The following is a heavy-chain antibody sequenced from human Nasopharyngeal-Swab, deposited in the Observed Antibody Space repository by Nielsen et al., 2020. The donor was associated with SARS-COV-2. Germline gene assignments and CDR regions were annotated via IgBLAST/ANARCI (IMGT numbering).Heavy chain of an antibody. CDR2: IWYEGSNK. CDR3: AAAPSGDYGGY. J-gene: IGHJ4*02. CDR1: GFTFSNYG. V-gene: IGHV3-33*01. D-gene: IGHD4-23*01. Sequence: GGSLRLSCAAYGFTFSNYGMHWVRQAPGKGLEWVAVIWYEGSNKYYADSVKGRFTISRDNSKNTVYLQMSSLRGEDTAVYYCAAAPSGDYGGYWGQGTLVTVSS.